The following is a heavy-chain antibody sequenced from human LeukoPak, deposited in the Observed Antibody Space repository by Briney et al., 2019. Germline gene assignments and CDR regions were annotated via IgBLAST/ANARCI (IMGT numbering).Heavy chain of an antibody. J-gene: IGHJ4*02. CDR3: ARAYCGGDCYFSYFDY. Sequence: PGGSLRLSCAASGFTFSSYWMSWVRQAPGKGLEWVANIKQDGSAKYYVDSVKGRFTISRDNAKNSLYLQMNSLRAEDTAVYYCARAYCGGDCYFSYFDYWGQGTLVTVSS. V-gene: IGHV3-7*01. D-gene: IGHD2-21*02. CDR1: GFTFSSYW. CDR2: IKQDGSAK.